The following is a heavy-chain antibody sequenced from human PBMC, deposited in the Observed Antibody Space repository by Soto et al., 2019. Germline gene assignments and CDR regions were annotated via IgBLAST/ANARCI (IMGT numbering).Heavy chain of an antibody. CDR2: ISGSGGST. CDR3: AKSPDFAEYFEH. V-gene: IGHV3-23*01. D-gene: IGHD2-21*02. Sequence: SGGSLRLSCAASGFTFSSYAMSWVRQAPGKGLEWVSAISGSGGSTYYADSVKGRFTISRDNSKNTLYLQMNSLRAEDTAVYYFAKSPDFAEYFEHWGQGTLVTVSS. CDR1: GFTFSSYA. J-gene: IGHJ1*01.